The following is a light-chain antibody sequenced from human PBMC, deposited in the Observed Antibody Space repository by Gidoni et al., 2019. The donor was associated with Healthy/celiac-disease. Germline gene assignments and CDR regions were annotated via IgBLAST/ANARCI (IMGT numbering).Light chain of an antibody. V-gene: IGKV1-33*01. Sequence: DIQMTQSPSSLSASVGDRVTITCPASPDISNYLNWYQQKPGKAPKLLIYDASNLETGVPSRFSGSGSGTDFTFTISSLQPEDIATYYCQQYDNLPLYTFGQGTKLEIK. CDR2: DAS. CDR1: PDISNY. CDR3: QQYDNLPLYT. J-gene: IGKJ2*01.